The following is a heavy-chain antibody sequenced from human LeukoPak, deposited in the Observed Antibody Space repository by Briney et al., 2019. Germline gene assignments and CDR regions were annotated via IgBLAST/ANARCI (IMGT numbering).Heavy chain of an antibody. V-gene: IGHV4-59*11. Sequence: SETLSLTCTVSSGSISSHYWSWIRQPPGKGLEWIGYIYYSGSTNYNPSLKSRVTISVDTSKNQFSLKLSSVTAADTAVYYCARDRTGDYWGQGTLVTVSS. J-gene: IGHJ4*02. CDR1: SGSISSHY. CDR2: IYYSGST. CDR3: ARDRTGDY.